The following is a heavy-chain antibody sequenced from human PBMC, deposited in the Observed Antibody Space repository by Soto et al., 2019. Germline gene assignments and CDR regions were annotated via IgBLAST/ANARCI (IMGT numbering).Heavy chain of an antibody. CDR2: IYYSGST. Sequence: SETLSLTCTVSGGSISSYYWSWIRKPPGKGLEWIGYIYYSGSTNYNPSLKSRVTISVDTSKNQFSLKLSSVTAADTAVYYCAKGSLPDYGHVYDDYWGQGTLVTVSS. J-gene: IGHJ4*02. D-gene: IGHD4-17*01. CDR1: GGSISSYY. V-gene: IGHV4-59*08. CDR3: AKGSLPDYGHVYDDY.